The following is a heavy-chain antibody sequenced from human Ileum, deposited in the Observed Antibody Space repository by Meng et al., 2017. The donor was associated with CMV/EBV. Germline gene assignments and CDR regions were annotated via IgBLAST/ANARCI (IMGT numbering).Heavy chain of an antibody. CDR2: IYYSGSP. J-gene: IGHJ4*02. CDR3: VRQVVAASFDY. CDR1: RGSIPSGNYD. D-gene: IGHD2-15*01. Sequence: QGRVLGSGPGLWRPPQTLSQTCTVSRGSIPSGNYDWSSIRKPPGRGLEWIGYIYYSGSPYYKPSLKSRVTISLDTSKNQFSLNLRSVTATDSAVYYCVRQVVAASFDYWGQGALVTVSS. V-gene: IGHV4-30-4*08.